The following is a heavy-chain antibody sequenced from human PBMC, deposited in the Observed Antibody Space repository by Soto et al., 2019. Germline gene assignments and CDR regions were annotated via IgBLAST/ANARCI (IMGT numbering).Heavy chain of an antibody. CDR2: IYHSGST. CDR3: ARRTYHNGWYLDY. CDR1: GGSISSGGYS. Sequence: SETLSLTCAVSGGSISSGGYSWSWIRQPPGKGLEWIGYIYHSGSTYYNPSLKSRVTISVDRSKNQFSLKLSSVTAADTAVYYCARRTYHNGWYLDYWAQGTLVTVSS. D-gene: IGHD6-19*01. V-gene: IGHV4-30-2*01. J-gene: IGHJ4*02.